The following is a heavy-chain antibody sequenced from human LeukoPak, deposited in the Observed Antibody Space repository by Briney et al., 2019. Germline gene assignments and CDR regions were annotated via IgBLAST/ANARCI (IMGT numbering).Heavy chain of an antibody. D-gene: IGHD3-9*01. CDR2: ISWNSGSI. CDR1: GFTFSSYA. J-gene: IGHJ6*02. Sequence: GGSLRLSCAASGFTFSSYAMSWVRQAPGKGLEWVSGISWNSGSIGYADSVKGRFTISRDNAKNSLYLQMNSLRAEDTALYYCAKGLRYFLYYGMDVWGQGTTVTVSS. CDR3: AKGLRYFLYYGMDV. V-gene: IGHV3-9*01.